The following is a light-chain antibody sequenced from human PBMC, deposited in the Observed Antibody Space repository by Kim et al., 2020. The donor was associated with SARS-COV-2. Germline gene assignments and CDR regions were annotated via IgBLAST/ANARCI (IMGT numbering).Light chain of an antibody. V-gene: IGLV1-44*01. J-gene: IGLJ3*02. Sequence: QSVLTQPPSASGTPGQRVTISCSGSSSNIGSNAVNWYRQLPGTAPKLLIYGNDQRPSGVPDRFSGSRSGTSASLAISGLLAEDEAHYYCAAWDDSCNVLFGGGTQLTVL. CDR3: AAWDDSCNVL. CDR1: SSNIGSNA. CDR2: GND.